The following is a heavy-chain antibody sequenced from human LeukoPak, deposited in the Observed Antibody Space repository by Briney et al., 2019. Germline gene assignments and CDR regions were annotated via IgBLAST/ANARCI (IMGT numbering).Heavy chain of an antibody. V-gene: IGHV1-2*02. Sequence: ASVKVSCKASGYTFTDYYMHWVRQAPGQGLEWMGWINPNSGGTNYAQKFQGRVTMTRDTSINTAYMDLSRLNSDDTAVYYCAKGPKYYDSSGYRLEYWGQGTLVTASS. CDR3: AKGPKYYDSSGYRLEY. D-gene: IGHD3-22*01. CDR2: INPNSGGT. J-gene: IGHJ4*02. CDR1: GYTFTDYY.